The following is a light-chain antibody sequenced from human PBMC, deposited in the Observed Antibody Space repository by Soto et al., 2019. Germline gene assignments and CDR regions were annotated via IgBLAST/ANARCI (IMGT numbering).Light chain of an antibody. V-gene: IGLV2-14*02. CDR3: QSYDSSLSGSSV. J-gene: IGLJ1*01. Sequence: QSALTQPASVSGSPGQSITISCTGPSSDVGGSKVVSWYQHHPGKAPKLIIYGNTNRPSGVPDRFSGSRSGTSASLAITGLQAEDDGDYYCQSYDSSLSGSSVFGTGTKLTVL. CDR1: SSDVGGSKV. CDR2: GNT.